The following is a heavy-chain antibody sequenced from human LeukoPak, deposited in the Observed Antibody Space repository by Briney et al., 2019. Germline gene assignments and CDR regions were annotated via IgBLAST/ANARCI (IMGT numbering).Heavy chain of an antibody. CDR1: GFTFSSPA. D-gene: IGHD2-2*01. CDR2: ISIDVDKT. J-gene: IGHJ4*02. CDR3: AKFSRSYCSSTRCSKYFDY. V-gene: IGHV3-23*01. Sequence: PGGSLRLSCEASGFTFSSPAMTWVRQAPGKGLEWVSSISIDVDKTYYADSVKGRVTISRDNSKTTLYLQMNSLRAEDTAVYYCAKFSRSYCSSTRCSKYFDYWSQGTLVTVSS.